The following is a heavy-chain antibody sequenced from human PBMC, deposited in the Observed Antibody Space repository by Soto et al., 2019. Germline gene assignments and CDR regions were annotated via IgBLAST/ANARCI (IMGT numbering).Heavy chain of an antibody. J-gene: IGHJ4*02. D-gene: IGHD3-16*01. CDR2: VNHSGTT. Sequence: SETLSLTCAVSDGSFSGYYWTWIRQAPGKGLEWIGEVNHSGTTNYNPSLKSRVSVSVDTSKNQFSLKLTPVTAADRGVYFCARGRRWGQSVKGLDSWGQGTLVTVSS. CDR1: DGSFSGYY. V-gene: IGHV4-34*01. CDR3: ARGRRWGQSVKGLDS.